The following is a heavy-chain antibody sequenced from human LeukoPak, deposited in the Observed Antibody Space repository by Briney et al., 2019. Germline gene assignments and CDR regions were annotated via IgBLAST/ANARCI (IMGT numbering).Heavy chain of an antibody. V-gene: IGHV5-51*01. J-gene: IGHJ4*02. Sequence: GESLKISCKGSGYSFSSYWIAWVRQMPGKGLEWMGIIYPDDSDTRYSPSFQGQVTISADKSISTAYLQWNSLKASDTAMYYCARRPRNDGYGDRSPQNFDSWGQGTLVTVSS. CDR3: ARRPRNDGYGDRSPQNFDS. CDR1: GYSFSSYW. CDR2: IYPDDSDT. D-gene: IGHD4/OR15-4a*01.